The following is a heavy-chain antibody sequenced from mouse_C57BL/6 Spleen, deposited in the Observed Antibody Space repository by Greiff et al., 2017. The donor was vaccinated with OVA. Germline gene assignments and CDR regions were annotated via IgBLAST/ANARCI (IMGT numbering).Heavy chain of an antibody. V-gene: IGHV1-22*01. D-gene: IGHD1-1*01. CDR2: INPNNGGT. Sequence: DVHLVESGPELVKPGASVKMSCKASGYTFTDYNMHWVKQSHGKSLEWIGYINPNNGGTSYNQKFKGKATLTVNKSSSTAYMELRSLTSEDSAVYYCARLGFTTVVAPYAMDYWGQGTSVTVSS. CDR1: GYTFTDYN. J-gene: IGHJ4*01. CDR3: ARLGFTTVVAPYAMDY.